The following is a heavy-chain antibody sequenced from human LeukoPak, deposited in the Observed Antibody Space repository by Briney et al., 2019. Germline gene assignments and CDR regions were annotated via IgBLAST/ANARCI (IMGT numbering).Heavy chain of an antibody. CDR1: GFTFSNAW. D-gene: IGHD2-2*01. Sequence: GGSLRLSCAASGFTFSNAWMSWVRQAPGKGLEWVSVIYSRGSTYYADSVKGRFTISRDNSKNTLYLQMNSLRAEDTAVYYCARQPLVDRSVTVVAPQTPFDYWGQGTLVTVSS. CDR2: IYSRGST. J-gene: IGHJ4*02. V-gene: IGHV3-66*04. CDR3: ARQPLVDRSVTVVAPQTPFDY.